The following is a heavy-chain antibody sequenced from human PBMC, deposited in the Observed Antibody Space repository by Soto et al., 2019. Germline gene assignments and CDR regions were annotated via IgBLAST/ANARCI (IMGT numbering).Heavy chain of an antibody. CDR1: GFTLSSYE. CDR2: ISSRGDLI. J-gene: IGHJ4*02. D-gene: IGHD2-21*01. V-gene: IGHV3-48*03. Sequence: PGGSLRLYCAASGFTLSSYEMNWVRRAPVRGLEWISYISSRGDLIYYADSVRCRFTVSRDSAKNSVYLQMNILRAEDTAVYYCAREERNCGGDCFYLWGQGTLVTVST. CDR3: AREERNCGGDCFYL.